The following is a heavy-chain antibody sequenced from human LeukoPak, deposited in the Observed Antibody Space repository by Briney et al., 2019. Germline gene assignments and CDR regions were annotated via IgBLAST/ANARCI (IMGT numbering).Heavy chain of an antibody. Sequence: GGSLRLSCAASGFTFSSYEMNWVRQAPGKGLEWVSYISSSGSTIYYADSVKGRFTISRDNAKNSLYLQMNSLRAEDTAVYYCARMGTGSGSYYNPLYYYGMDVWGQGTTVTVSS. CDR1: GFTFSSYE. V-gene: IGHV3-48*03. J-gene: IGHJ6*02. CDR2: ISSSGSTI. CDR3: ARMGTGSGSYYNPLYYYGMDV. D-gene: IGHD3-10*01.